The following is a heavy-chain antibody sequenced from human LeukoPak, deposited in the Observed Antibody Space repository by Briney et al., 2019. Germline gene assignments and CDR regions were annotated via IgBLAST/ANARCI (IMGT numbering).Heavy chain of an antibody. Sequence: GGSLRLSCAASGFTSGTSWMSWAPQAPGKGLEWVANINQDGSAQYYVYSVKGRCTISRDNAKSSLYLQMNSLRAEETAVYYCARSARWGQGSLVTVSS. CDR2: INQDGSAQ. CDR1: GFTSGTSW. V-gene: IGHV3-7*01. CDR3: ARSAR. J-gene: IGHJ4*02.